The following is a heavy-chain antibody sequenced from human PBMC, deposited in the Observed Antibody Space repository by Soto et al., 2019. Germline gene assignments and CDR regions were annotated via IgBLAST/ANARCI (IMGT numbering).Heavy chain of an antibody. CDR1: GGSISSYY. J-gene: IGHJ3*02. D-gene: IGHD2-2*01. CDR2: IYYSGST. CDR3: ARLRPRPVKATRLSGRYCSSTSCHPPFGAFDI. Sequence: SETLSLTCTVSGGSISSYYWSWIRQPPGKGLEWIGYIYYSGSTNYNPSLKSRVTISVDTSKNQFSLKLSSVTAADTAVYYCARLRPRPVKATRLSGRYCSSTSCHPPFGAFDIWGQGTMVTVSS. V-gene: IGHV4-59*08.